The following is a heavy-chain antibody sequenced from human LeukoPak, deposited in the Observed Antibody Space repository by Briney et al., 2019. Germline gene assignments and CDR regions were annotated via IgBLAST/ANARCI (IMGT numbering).Heavy chain of an antibody. V-gene: IGHV3-30*02. J-gene: IGHJ4*02. CDR1: GFTFSSYG. D-gene: IGHD5-24*01. CDR2: IRYDGSNE. CDR3: AKVGWLQRKGRFDY. Sequence: PRGSLTHSCTASGFTFSSYGMHWVRQAPGKGLEWGAFIRYDGSNEYYAESVKGRFTISRDRSKKTLYLQMNSLRAEDTAVYYCAKVGWLQRKGRFDYWGQGRLVTVPS.